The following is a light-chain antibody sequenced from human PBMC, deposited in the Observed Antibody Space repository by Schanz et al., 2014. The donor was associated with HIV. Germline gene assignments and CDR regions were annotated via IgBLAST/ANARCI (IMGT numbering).Light chain of an antibody. CDR1: QSIGSN. J-gene: IGKJ4*01. CDR2: GAS. Sequence: EMVMTQSPATLSASPGERATLSCRASQSIGSNLAWYQQKPGQAPRLLIYGASSRATGIPDRFTGSGSGTDFTLTISRLEPEDFAVYYCQQYGSSPQTFGGGTKVEIK. CDR3: QQYGSSPQT. V-gene: IGKV3-20*01.